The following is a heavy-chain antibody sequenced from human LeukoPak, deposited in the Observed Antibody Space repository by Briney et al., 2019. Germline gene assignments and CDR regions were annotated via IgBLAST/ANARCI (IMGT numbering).Heavy chain of an antibody. CDR1: GFRFSDYY. Sequence: SLRLSCAASGFRFSDYYMSWIRQAPGTGQEWVSYISSSSSDTNYADSVKGRFTISRDNTKNSLYLQMNSLRAEDTAVYSCARANYGLDVWGQGTTVTVSS. CDR3: ARANYGLDV. CDR2: ISSSSSDT. J-gene: IGHJ6*02. V-gene: IGHV3-11*05.